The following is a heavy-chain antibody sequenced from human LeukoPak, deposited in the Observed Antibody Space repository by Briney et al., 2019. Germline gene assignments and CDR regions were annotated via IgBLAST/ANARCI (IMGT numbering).Heavy chain of an antibody. CDR1: GFTFSSYE. Sequence: PGGSLRLSCVASGFTFSSYETNWVRQAPGKGLEWVSYISSSGGTIYYADSVKGRFTISRDNAKNSLFLQMNSLRAEDTAVYYCSRSFCSTTSCYLPPCDYGGQGALVTVSS. CDR3: SRSFCSTTSCYLPPCDY. D-gene: IGHD2-2*01. V-gene: IGHV3-48*03. CDR2: ISSSGGTI. J-gene: IGHJ4*02.